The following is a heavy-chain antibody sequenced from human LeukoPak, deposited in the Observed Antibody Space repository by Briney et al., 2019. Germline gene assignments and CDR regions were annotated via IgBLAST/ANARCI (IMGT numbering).Heavy chain of an antibody. J-gene: IGHJ6*03. CDR1: GWTFSNYG. D-gene: IGHD6-13*01. CDR2: INSNGGST. Sequence: GGALRLSFACSGWTFSNYGMHGLRQAAGKGPEYVSAINSNGGSTYYAVSVKGRFTISRDNAKNTLYLQMDSLRPEDIGVYYCAREGMYSSSPYVGYYMDVWGKGAAVTVSS. CDR3: AREGMYSSSPYVGYYMDV. V-gene: IGHV3-64*02.